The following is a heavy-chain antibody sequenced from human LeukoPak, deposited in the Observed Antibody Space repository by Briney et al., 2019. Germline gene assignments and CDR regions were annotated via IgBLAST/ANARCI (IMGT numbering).Heavy chain of an antibody. CDR3: ARVCSGGSCNFDY. CDR1: GYTFTGYY. D-gene: IGHD2-15*01. CDR2: INPNSGGT. Sequence: GASVKVSCKASGYTFTGYYMHWVRQAPGQGLEWMGWINPNSGGTNYAQKFQGRVTTTRDTSISTAYMELSRLRSDDTAVYYCARVCSGGSCNFDYWGQGTLVTVSS. V-gene: IGHV1-2*02. J-gene: IGHJ4*02.